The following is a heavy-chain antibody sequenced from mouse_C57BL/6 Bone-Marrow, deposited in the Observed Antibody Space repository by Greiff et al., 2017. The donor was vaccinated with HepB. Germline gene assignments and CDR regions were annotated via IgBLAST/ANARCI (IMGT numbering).Heavy chain of an antibody. CDR1: GYTFTSYW. Sequence: QVQLQQPGAELVKPGASVKLSCKASGYTFTSYWMHWVKQRPGQGLEWIGMIHPNSGSTNYNEKFKSKATLTVEKSSSTAYMQLSSLTSEDSAVYYCARSNYVILYWYFDVWGTWTTVTVSS. J-gene: IGHJ1*03. D-gene: IGHD1-1*02. CDR3: ARSNYVILYWYFDV. CDR2: IHPNSGST. V-gene: IGHV1-64*01.